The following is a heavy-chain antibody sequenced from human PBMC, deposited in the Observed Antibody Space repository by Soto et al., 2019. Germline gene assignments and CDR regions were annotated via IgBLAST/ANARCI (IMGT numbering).Heavy chain of an antibody. CDR2: ISAYNGNT. V-gene: IGHV1-18*01. D-gene: IGHD2-15*01. CDR3: ASGGLDCSGGSCYSGLDY. Sequence: QVQLVQSGAEVKKPGASVKVSCKASGYTFTSYGISWVRQAPGQGLEWMGWISAYNGNTNYAQKPQGRVSMTTDTSTSTAYMELRGLRSDDTAVYYCASGGLDCSGGSCYSGLDYWGQGTLVTVSS. CDR1: GYTFTSYG. J-gene: IGHJ4*02.